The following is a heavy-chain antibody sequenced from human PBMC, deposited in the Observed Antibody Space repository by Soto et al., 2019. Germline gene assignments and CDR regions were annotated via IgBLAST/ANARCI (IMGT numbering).Heavy chain of an antibody. CDR1: GCSISSGGYY. Sequence: PLETLSLTCTVSGCSISSGGYYWSWIRQHPGKGMEWIGYIYYSGSTYYNPSLKSRVTISVDTSKNQFSLKLSSVTAADTAVYYCARVGSDSSSSLHYYYYMDVWGKGTTVTVSS. J-gene: IGHJ6*03. CDR3: ARVGSDSSSSLHYYYYMDV. V-gene: IGHV4-31*03. D-gene: IGHD6-6*01. CDR2: IYYSGST.